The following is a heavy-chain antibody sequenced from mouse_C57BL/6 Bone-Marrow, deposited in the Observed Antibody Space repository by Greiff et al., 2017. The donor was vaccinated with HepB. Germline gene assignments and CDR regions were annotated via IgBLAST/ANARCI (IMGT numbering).Heavy chain of an antibody. CDR2: IDPENGDT. J-gene: IGHJ2*01. V-gene: IGHV14-4*01. CDR1: GFNIKDDY. Sequence: VQLQQSGAELVRPGASVKLSCTASGFNIKDDYMHWVKQRPEQGLEWIGWIDPENGDTEYASKFQGKATITADTSSNTAYLQLSSLTSEDTAVYYCTTNYSITTVVAGNYFDYWGQGTTLTVSS. CDR3: TTNYSITTVVAGNYFDY. D-gene: IGHD1-1*01.